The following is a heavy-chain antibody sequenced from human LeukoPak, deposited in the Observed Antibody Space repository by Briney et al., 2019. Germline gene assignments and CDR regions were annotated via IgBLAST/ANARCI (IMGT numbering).Heavy chain of an antibody. CDR1: GGSISSSSYY. V-gene: IGHV4-39*01. CDR2: IYCSGST. Sequence: SETLSLTCTVSGGSISSSSYYWGWIRQPPGKGLEWIGSIYCSGSTSYNPSLKSRVAISVDTSKNQFSLKLSSVTAADTAVYYCARFGYASGSSELDYWGQGTLVTVSS. CDR3: ARFGYASGSSELDY. D-gene: IGHD3-10*01. J-gene: IGHJ4*02.